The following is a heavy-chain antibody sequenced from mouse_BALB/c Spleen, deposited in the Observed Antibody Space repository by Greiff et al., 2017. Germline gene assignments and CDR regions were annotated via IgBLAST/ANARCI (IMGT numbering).Heavy chain of an antibody. J-gene: IGHJ2*01. CDR3: TSLYDGYFDY. D-gene: IGHD2-3*01. CDR2: ISSGGSYT. Sequence: VQLVESGGGLVKPGGSLKLSCAASGFTFSSYTMSWVRQTPEKRLEWVATISSGGSYTYYPDSVKGRFTISRDNAKNTLYLQMSSLKSEDTAMYYCTSLYDGYFDYWGQGTTLTVSS. V-gene: IGHV5-6-4*01. CDR1: GFTFSSYT.